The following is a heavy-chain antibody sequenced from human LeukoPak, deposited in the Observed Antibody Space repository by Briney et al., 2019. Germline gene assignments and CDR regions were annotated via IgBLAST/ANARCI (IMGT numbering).Heavy chain of an antibody. CDR3: ARVFRGSGTFDY. CDR1: GFTFSYYG. D-gene: IGHD3-10*01. V-gene: IGHV3-33*01. Sequence: PAGPLRLSCAASGFTFSYYGMHWVRQAPGKGLEWVAVIWYDGSTKYYADSVKGRFTISRDNSKNTLYLQMDSLRAEDTAVYYCARVFRGSGTFDYWGQGTLVAVSS. CDR2: IWYDGSTK. J-gene: IGHJ4*02.